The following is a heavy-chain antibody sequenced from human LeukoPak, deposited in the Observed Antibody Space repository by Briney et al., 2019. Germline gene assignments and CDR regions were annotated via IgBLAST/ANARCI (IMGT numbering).Heavy chain of an antibody. CDR2: INHIGDII. CDR3: VREGLGFAHGFDY. D-gene: IGHD2-8*01. CDR1: GFSFSSYE. Sequence: GRSLRLSCAASGFSFSSYEMNWVRQAPEKGLEWVSYINHIGDIIYYADSVKGRFTISRDNAKNSLYLQMNSLRAEDTAVYHCVREGLGFAHGFDYWGQGALVIVSS. J-gene: IGHJ4*02. V-gene: IGHV3-48*03.